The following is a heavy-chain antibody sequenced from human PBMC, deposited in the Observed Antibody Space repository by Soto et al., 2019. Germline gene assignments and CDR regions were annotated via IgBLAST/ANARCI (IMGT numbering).Heavy chain of an antibody. CDR2: INHSGST. CDR3: ARGTPTIFGVVLYYYMDV. D-gene: IGHD3-3*01. V-gene: IGHV4-34*01. CDR1: GGSFSGYY. Sequence: SETLSLTCAVYGGSFSGYYWSWIRQPPGKGLEWIGEINHSGSTNYNPSLKSRVTISVDTSKNQFSLKLSSVTAADTAVYYCARGTPTIFGVVLYYYMDVWGKGTTVTVS. J-gene: IGHJ6*03.